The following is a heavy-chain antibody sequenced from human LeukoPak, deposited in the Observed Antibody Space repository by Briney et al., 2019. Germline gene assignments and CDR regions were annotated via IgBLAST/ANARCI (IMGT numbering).Heavy chain of an antibody. CDR3: ARDREGVTRTTSHFDY. D-gene: IGHD1-7*01. CDR1: GFTLSRHS. CDR2: ISTSSSYI. V-gene: IGHV3-21*01. J-gene: IGHJ4*02. Sequence: AGGSLRLSCAVSGFTLSRHSINWVRQAPGRGLEWVSSISTSSSYINYADSVKGRFTISRDNARNSVFLQMNSLRAEDTAVYYCARDREGVTRTTSHFDYWGQGTLVTVSS.